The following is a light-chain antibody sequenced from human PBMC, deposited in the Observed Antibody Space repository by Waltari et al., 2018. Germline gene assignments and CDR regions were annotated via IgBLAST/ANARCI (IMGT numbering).Light chain of an antibody. J-gene: IGKJ2*01. CDR2: GAS. CDR3: HQYNNWPYT. CDR1: ESVSGT. V-gene: IGKV3-15*01. Sequence: EIVMTQSPATLSVSPGDRATLSCRASESVSGTLAWYQQRPGQAPSLLIYGASTRASGIPARFSGSGSGTEFTLTINSLQSEDFAVYYCHQYNNWPYTFGQGTKLEIK.